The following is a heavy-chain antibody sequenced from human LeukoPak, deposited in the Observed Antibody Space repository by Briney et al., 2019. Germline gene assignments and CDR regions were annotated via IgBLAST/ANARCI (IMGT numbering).Heavy chain of an antibody. V-gene: IGHV4-39*07. D-gene: IGHD2-15*01. CDR2: VFYSGST. CDR3: ARSRWYCSGGSCYSSFDY. Sequence: PSETLSLACTVSGGSITSSSYFWGWIRQPPGKGLEWIGSVFYSGSTNYNPSLKSRVTISVDTSKNQFSLKLSSVTAADTAVYYCARSRWYCSGGSCYSSFDYWGQGTLVTVSS. J-gene: IGHJ4*02. CDR1: GGSITSSSYF.